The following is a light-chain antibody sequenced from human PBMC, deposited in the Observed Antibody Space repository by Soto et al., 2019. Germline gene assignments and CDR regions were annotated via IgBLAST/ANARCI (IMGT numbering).Light chain of an antibody. CDR3: SSYANGGTRIV. CDR2: DVT. J-gene: IGLJ1*01. V-gene: IGLV2-14*01. Sequence: QSALTQPASVSGSPGQSITISCTGSSSDIATSNYVSWYQQHPDKAPRVMIYDVTVRPSGVSDRFSGSKSGNTASLTISGLQPEDEADYYCSSYANGGTRIVFGSGTKVTVL. CDR1: SSDIATSNY.